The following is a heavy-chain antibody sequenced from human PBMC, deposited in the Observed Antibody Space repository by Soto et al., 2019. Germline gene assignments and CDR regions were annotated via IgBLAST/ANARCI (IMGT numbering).Heavy chain of an antibody. V-gene: IGHV3-30*07. CDR1: GFTFSSFA. J-gene: IGHJ4*02. D-gene: IGHD5-12*01. Sequence: VQLVESGGGVVQPGRSLRLSCAASGFTFSSFAMHWVRQAPGTGLEWVAIISYDGGNKYYADSVKGRFTISRDNSKNTLDLQMNSLKPEERAVYYCARDLDYHVGGGGCDYWGQGTLVTVSS. CDR2: ISYDGGNK. CDR3: ARDLDYHVGGGGCDY.